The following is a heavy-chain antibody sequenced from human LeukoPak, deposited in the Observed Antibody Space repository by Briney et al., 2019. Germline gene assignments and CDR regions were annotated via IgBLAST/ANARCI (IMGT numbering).Heavy chain of an antibody. V-gene: IGHV3-30*04. D-gene: IGHD2-15*01. CDR2: ISYDGSNK. J-gene: IGHJ6*03. CDR3: ARDEFYVYCSGGSCYSRGDHSYYYMDV. Sequence: PGRSLRLSCAASGFTFRNYAMHWVRQAPGKGLEWVALISYDGSNKYYADSVKGRFTISRDNSKNTPYLQMNSLRAEDTAVYYCARDEFYVYCSGGSCYSRGDHSYYYMDVWGKGTTVTVSS. CDR1: GFTFRNYA.